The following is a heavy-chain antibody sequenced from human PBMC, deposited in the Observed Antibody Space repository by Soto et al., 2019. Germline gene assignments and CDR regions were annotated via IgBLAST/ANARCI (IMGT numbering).Heavy chain of an antibody. CDR1: GFTFSTYS. V-gene: IGHV3-21*01. CDR3: ARGQNGFDP. J-gene: IGHJ5*02. CDR2: ISSSSSYI. Sequence: EVQLVESGGGLVKPGGSLRLSCAASGFTFSTYSMNWVRQAPGKGLEWVSSISSSSSYIYYADSVTGRFTISRDNAKNSLYLQMNSLRAEDTAVYYCARGQNGFDPWGQGTLVTVSS.